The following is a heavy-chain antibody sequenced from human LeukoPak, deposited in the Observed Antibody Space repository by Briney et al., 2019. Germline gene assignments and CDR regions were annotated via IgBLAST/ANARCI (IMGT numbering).Heavy chain of an antibody. V-gene: IGHV1-46*01. Sequence: ASVKVSCKASGYTFTSYYIHWVRQAPGQGLEWVGVIHPPDGSTTYAQKFQGRITMTRDMSTTTVYMELSSLRSEDTAVYYCARAPVAGPPDYWGQGTLVTVSS. D-gene: IGHD6-19*01. CDR3: ARAPVAGPPDY. CDR2: IHPPDGST. CDR1: GYTFTSYY. J-gene: IGHJ4*02.